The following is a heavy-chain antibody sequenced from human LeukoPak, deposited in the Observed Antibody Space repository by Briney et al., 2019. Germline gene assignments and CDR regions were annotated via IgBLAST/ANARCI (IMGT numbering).Heavy chain of an antibody. CDR3: ARDPNGDYIGAFEI. Sequence: PGGSLRLSCTASGFTFSRYAMMWLRQAPGKGLEWVAAIATDATLYADSVKGRFTISRDNSKNTVYLQMSSLRVEDTALYYCARDPNGDYIGAFEIWGRGTMVTVSS. CDR1: GFTFSRYA. J-gene: IGHJ3*02. CDR2: IATDAT. D-gene: IGHD4-17*01. V-gene: IGHV3-23*01.